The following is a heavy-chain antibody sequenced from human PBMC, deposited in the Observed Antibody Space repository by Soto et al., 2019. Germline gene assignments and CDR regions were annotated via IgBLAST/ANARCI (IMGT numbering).Heavy chain of an antibody. CDR1: GYTFTSYY. CDR2: INPSGGST. Sequence: ASVKVSCKASGYTFTSYYMHWVRQAPGQGLEWMGIINPSGGSTSYAQKYQGRVTMTRDTSTSTVYMELSSLSFEDTAVYYCARGLCPHYYYMDVWGKGTTVTVSS. CDR3: ARGLCPHYYYMDV. D-gene: IGHD2-2*01. J-gene: IGHJ6*03. V-gene: IGHV1-46*01.